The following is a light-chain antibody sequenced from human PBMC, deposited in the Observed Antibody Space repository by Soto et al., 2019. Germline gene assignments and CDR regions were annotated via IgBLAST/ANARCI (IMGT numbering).Light chain of an antibody. V-gene: IGKV3-20*01. CDR2: GAA. J-gene: IGKJ4*01. CDR3: QQYGSSLT. Sequence: EIVLTQSPGPLSLSPGEGATLSCRASQSVSRNFVAWYQQQPGQAPRLLIHGAANRATGIPDRFTGSGSGTDFTLSITRLEPEDFAVYFCQQYGSSLTLGGGTKVDIK. CDR1: QSVSRNF.